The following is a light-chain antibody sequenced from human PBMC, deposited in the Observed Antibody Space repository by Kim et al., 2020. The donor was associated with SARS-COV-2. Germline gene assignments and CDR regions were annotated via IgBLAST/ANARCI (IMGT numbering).Light chain of an antibody. V-gene: IGLV8-61*01. Sequence: GTVTLSCGLSTGSVSTSYFPSWHQQTPGQAPRTLIYNTNTRSSGVPDRFSGSILGNKAALTITGAQADDESDYYCVLYMGSGTWVFGGGTQLTVL. CDR1: TGSVSTSYF. CDR2: NTN. CDR3: VLYMGSGTWV. J-gene: IGLJ3*02.